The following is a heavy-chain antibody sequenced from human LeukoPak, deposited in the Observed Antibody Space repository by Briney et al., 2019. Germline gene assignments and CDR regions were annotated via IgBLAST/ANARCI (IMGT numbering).Heavy chain of an antibody. CDR2: VSSGSSTI. Sequence: GGSLRLSCAASGFSLGSYSMNWVRQAPGKGLDWVSYVSSGSSTIYYADSVKGRFTISRDNAKNSLYLQMNNLRAEDTAVYYCARGSSSGRGALDYWGQGTLVTVSS. CDR3: ARGSSSGRGALDY. V-gene: IGHV3-48*04. J-gene: IGHJ4*02. D-gene: IGHD6-6*01. CDR1: GFSLGSYS.